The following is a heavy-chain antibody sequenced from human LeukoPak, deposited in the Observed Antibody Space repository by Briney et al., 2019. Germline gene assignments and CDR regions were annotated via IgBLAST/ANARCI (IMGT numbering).Heavy chain of an antibody. V-gene: IGHV3-49*04. CDR3: TRGDIVVVVAATDY. J-gene: IGHJ4*02. Sequence: GGSLRLSCAASGFIVSSDYMSWVRQAPGKGLEWVGFIRSKAYGGTTEYAASVKGRFTISRDDSKSIAYLQMNSLKTEDTAVYYCTRGDIVVVVAATDYWGQGTLVTVSS. D-gene: IGHD2-15*01. CDR1: GFIVSSDY. CDR2: IRSKAYGGTT.